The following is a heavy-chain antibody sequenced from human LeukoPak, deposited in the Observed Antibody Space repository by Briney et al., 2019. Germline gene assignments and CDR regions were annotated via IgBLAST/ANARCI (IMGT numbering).Heavy chain of an antibody. CDR3: SRGPIQLWVHNGMDV. J-gene: IGHJ6*02. CDR1: GFTVGEYA. Sequence: GGSLRLSCTTSGFTVGEYAMTWVRQAPGKGLEWVGVMRSNAYRGTTEYAASVKGRFTISRDDYKSVVYMQMNSLKSEDTAVYYCSRGPIQLWVHNGMDVWGQGTRVTVSS. CDR2: MRSNAYRGTT. V-gene: IGHV3-49*04. D-gene: IGHD5-18*01.